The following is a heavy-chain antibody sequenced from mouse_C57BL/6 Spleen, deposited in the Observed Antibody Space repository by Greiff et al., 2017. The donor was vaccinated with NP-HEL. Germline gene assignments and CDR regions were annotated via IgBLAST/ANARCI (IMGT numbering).Heavy chain of an antibody. D-gene: IGHD1-1*01. CDR2: IYPGSGST. Sequence: QVQLQQSGAELVKPGASVKMSCKASGYTFTSYWITWVKQRPGQGLEWIGDIYPGSGSTNYNEKFKSKATLTVDTSSSTAYMQLSSLTSEDSAVYYCARQGLYYYGSSYAWFAYWGQGTLVTVSA. CDR3: ARQGLYYYGSSYAWFAY. V-gene: IGHV1-55*01. J-gene: IGHJ3*01. CDR1: GYTFTSYW.